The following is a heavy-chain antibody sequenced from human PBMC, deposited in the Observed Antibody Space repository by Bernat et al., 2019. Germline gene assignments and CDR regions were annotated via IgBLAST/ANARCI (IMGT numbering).Heavy chain of an antibody. J-gene: IGHJ4*02. Sequence: QVQLVESGGGVVQPGRSLRLSCAASGFTFSSYGMHWVRQAPGKGLEWVAVISYDGSNKYYADSVKGRFTISRDNSKNTLYLQVNSLRAEDTAVYYCAKEKGGNYMPLDYWGQGTLVTVSS. V-gene: IGHV3-30*18. CDR3: AKEKGGNYMPLDY. CDR2: ISYDGSNK. CDR1: GFTFSSYG. D-gene: IGHD1-26*01.